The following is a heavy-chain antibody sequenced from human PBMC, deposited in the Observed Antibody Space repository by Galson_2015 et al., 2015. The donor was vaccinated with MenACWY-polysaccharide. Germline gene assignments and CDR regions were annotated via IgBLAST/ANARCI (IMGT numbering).Heavy chain of an antibody. CDR2: IFNRGGT. Sequence: TLSLTCNVSGGSISSSGYHWTWIRQHPRKGLEWIGYIFNRGGTNTNPSLESRVTVSADRSKNQFSLKLSSVTAADTAVYHCAGIPSTMTSFGWFGPWGQGTLVTVSS. CDR3: AGIPSTMTSFGWFGP. CDR1: GGSISSSGYH. J-gene: IGHJ5*02. V-gene: IGHV4-31*03. D-gene: IGHD4-17*01.